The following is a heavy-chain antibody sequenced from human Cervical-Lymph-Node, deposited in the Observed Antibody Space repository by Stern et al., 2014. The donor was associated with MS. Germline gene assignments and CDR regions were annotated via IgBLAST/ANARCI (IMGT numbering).Heavy chain of an antibody. CDR1: GYTFTSYW. CDR2: IFSGGSDI. V-gene: IGHV5-51*01. J-gene: IGHJ4*02. CDR3: ARQRYFDY. Sequence: EVQLVESVPEVKRPGESLKISCQASGYTFTSYWIGWVRQMPGKGLEWIAIIFSGGSDIRYSPSFQGQVTISSDKSSSTAYLQWNNLKASDTAIYYCARQRYFDYWGQGTLVTVSS.